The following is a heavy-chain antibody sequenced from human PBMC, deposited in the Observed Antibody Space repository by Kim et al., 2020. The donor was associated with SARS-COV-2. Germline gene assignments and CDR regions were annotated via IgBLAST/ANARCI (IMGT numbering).Heavy chain of an antibody. D-gene: IGHD3-22*01. CDR3: ARDQLYLSSYYDSKEH. V-gene: IGHV3-21*01. Sequence: SVKGRFTISRDNAKNSLYLQMNSLRAEDTAVYYCARDQLYLSSYYDSKEHWGQGTLVTVSS. J-gene: IGHJ1*01.